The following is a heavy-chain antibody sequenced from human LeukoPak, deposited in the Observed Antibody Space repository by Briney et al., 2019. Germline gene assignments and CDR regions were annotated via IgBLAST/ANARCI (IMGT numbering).Heavy chain of an antibody. D-gene: IGHD2-15*01. CDR1: GYSLSSGYY. CDR2: IYHSGST. V-gene: IGHV4-38-2*01. J-gene: IGHJ4*02. Sequence: PSEALSLTCAVSGYSLSSGYYWGWIRQPPGKGLEWIGSIYHSGSTYYNPSLKSRVTISVDTSKNQFSLKLSSVTAADTAMYYCARGVGIDYWGQGTLVTVSS. CDR3: ARGVGIDY.